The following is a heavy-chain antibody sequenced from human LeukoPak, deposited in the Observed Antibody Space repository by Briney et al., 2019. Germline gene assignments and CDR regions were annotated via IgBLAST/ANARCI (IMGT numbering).Heavy chain of an antibody. CDR2: FYKSGST. CDR3: AREEYFQDSNGYSYYFHS. Sequence: SETLSLTCTLSGGSIGWDYWSCMPQSAGKGLEWIGRFYKSGSTNYNPSFRSGVTMSVDTSKNQFSLNATSVTAADTAVYYCAREEYFQDSNGYSYYFHSWGQGSLVTVSS. CDR1: GGSIGWDY. J-gene: IGHJ4*02. D-gene: IGHD3-22*01. V-gene: IGHV4-4*07.